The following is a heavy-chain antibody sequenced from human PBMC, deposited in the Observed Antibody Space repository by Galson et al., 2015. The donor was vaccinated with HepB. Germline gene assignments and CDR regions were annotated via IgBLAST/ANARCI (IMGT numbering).Heavy chain of an antibody. D-gene: IGHD3-9*01. CDR1: GFTFSSYS. V-gene: IGHV3-48*04. Sequence: SLRLSCAASGFTFSSYSMNWVRQAPGKGLEWVSYISSSSSTIYYADSVKGRFTISRDNAKNSLYLQMNSLRAEDTAVYYCARDIPYSYDILTGYTPFGDYWGQGTLVTVSS. CDR2: ISSSSSTI. CDR3: ARDIPYSYDILTGYTPFGDY. J-gene: IGHJ4*02.